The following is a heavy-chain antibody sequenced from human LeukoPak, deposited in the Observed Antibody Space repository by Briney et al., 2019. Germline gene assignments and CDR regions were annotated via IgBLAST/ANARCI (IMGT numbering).Heavy chain of an antibody. D-gene: IGHD3-10*01. V-gene: IGHV3-48*03. Sequence: GGSLRLSCAASGFTFSSYAMSWARQAPGKGLEWVSYISRSGSTIYYADSVKGRFTISRDNAKNSLYLQMNSLRAEDTAVYYCARERYYYGSGSYYNAHLDYWGQGTLVTVSS. CDR1: GFTFSSYA. J-gene: IGHJ4*02. CDR3: ARERYYYGSGSYYNAHLDY. CDR2: ISRSGSTI.